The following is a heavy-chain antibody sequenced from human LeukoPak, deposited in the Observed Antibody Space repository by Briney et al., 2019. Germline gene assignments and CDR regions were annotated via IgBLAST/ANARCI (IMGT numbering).Heavy chain of an antibody. V-gene: IGHV1-18*01. Sequence: ASVKVSCKASGYTSTNYGITRVRQAPGPGLERIGWISIDNGKIEYAQKFQGRVTVTTDASTTTTYMELRSLISDDTAMYYCGRDSGYCSSWLWEWGQGTLVTVSS. CDR1: GYTSTNYG. D-gene: IGHD6-13*01. CDR3: GRDSGYCSSWLWE. CDR2: ISIDNGKI. J-gene: IGHJ4*02.